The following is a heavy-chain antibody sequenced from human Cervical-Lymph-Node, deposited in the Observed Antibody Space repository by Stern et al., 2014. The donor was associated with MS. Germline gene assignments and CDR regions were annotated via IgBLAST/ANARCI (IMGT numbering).Heavy chain of an antibody. Sequence: VQLVESGGGVVQPGRALRLSCAASGFTFRSYGMHWVRQAPGKGLAWVAVISYDGSNKYYADAVKGRFTISRDNSKNTLYLQMNSLRAEDTAVYYCAKDRGTYYYDAWGQGTLVTVSS. D-gene: IGHD3-22*01. V-gene: IGHV3-30*18. CDR3: AKDRGTYYYDA. CDR1: GFTFRSYG. J-gene: IGHJ5*02. CDR2: ISYDGSNK.